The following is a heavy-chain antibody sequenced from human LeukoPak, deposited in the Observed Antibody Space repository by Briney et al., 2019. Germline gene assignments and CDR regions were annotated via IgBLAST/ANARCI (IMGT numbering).Heavy chain of an antibody. V-gene: IGHV4-59*01. Sequence: SETLSLTCTVSGGSISNYYWSWIRQPPGKGPEWIGYIYYSGSTNYNPSLMSRVTISVDTSKTQFSLKLSSVTAAATAVYYCARYRNEALFAFDIWGQGTMVTVSS. CDR3: ARYRNEALFAFDI. D-gene: IGHD1-14*01. CDR1: GGSISNYY. J-gene: IGHJ3*02. CDR2: IYYSGST.